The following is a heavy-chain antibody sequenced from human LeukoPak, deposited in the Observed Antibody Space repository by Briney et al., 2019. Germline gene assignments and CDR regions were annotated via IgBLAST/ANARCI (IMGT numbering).Heavy chain of an antibody. CDR1: GFTVSRNY. Sequence: GGSLRLSCAASGFTVSRNYMSWVRQAPGKGLEWVSVIYSGGSTYYSDSVKGRFTISRDNSKNTLYLQMNSLRSEDTAVYYCARDRPGRYCSSTSRYAASPFDPWGQGTLVIVSS. CDR2: IYSGGST. J-gene: IGHJ5*02. D-gene: IGHD2-2*01. V-gene: IGHV3-53*05. CDR3: ARDRPGRYCSSTSRYAASPFDP.